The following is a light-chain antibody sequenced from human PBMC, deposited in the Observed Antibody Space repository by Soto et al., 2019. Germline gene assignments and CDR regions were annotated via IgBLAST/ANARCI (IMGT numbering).Light chain of an antibody. CDR1: ESTGTW. CDR3: QQSDTYPLT. CDR2: DAS. Sequence: DIHMTQSPSTLPASVGDRLSITCRARESTGTWLAWYQHRPGKAPSLLIYDASTLRSGVPSRFSGSGSGTEFTLTISSLQADDFATYYCQQSDTYPLTFGQGTRLEI. V-gene: IGKV1-5*01. J-gene: IGKJ5*01.